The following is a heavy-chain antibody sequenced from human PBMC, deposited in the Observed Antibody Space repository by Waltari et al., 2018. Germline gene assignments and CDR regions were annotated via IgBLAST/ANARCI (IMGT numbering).Heavy chain of an antibody. CDR3: ARGYYDSSGYYYVLPDAFDI. D-gene: IGHD3-22*01. J-gene: IGHJ3*02. CDR1: GYSISSGYY. CDR2: IYHSGST. V-gene: IGHV4-38-2*01. Sequence: QVQLQESGPGLVKPSETLSLTCAVSGYSISSGYYWGWLRQPPGKGLEWIGSIYHSGSTYYNPSLKSRVTISVDTSKNQFSLKLSSVTAADTAVYYCARGYYDSSGYYYVLPDAFDIWGQGTMVTVSS.